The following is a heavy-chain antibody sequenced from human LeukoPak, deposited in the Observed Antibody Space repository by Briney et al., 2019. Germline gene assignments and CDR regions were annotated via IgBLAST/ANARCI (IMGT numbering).Heavy chain of an antibody. CDR2: IYTSGST. V-gene: IGHV4-4*07. Sequence: SETLSLTCTVSGGPISSYYWSWIRQPAGKGLEWIGRIYTSGSTNYNPSLKSRVTMSVDTSKNQFSLKLSSVTAADTAVYYCAREDGSSSWYTPGAFDIWGQGTMVTVSS. CDR3: AREDGSSSWYTPGAFDI. J-gene: IGHJ3*02. CDR1: GGPISSYY. D-gene: IGHD6-13*01.